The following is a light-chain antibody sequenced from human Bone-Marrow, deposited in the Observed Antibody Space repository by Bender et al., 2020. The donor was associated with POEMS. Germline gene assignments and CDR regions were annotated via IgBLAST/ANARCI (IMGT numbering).Light chain of an antibody. V-gene: IGLV6-57*03. CDR3: RSYDDNSWV. CDR1: SGNIASVY. CDR2: EDD. Sequence: NFMLTQPHSVSESPGKTVTISCTRSSGNIASVYVHWYQQRPGSAPPTVIFEDDPSLCGLRSLFSGSIGSSSISAYLSISGRKTGGEAVYYCRSYDDNSWVCGG. J-gene: IGLJ3*02.